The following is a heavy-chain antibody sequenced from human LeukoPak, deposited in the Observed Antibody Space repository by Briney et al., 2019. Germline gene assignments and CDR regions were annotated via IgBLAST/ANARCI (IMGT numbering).Heavy chain of an antibody. CDR1: GFTFSSYG. Sequence: PGGSLRLSCAASGFTFSSYGMHWVRQAPGKGLEWVAVISYDGSNKCYADSVKGRFTISRDNSKNTLYLQMNSLRAEDTAVYYCAKSPADFDPPLGWGQGTLVTVSS. J-gene: IGHJ4*02. D-gene: IGHD3-9*01. V-gene: IGHV3-30*18. CDR2: ISYDGSNK. CDR3: AKSPADFDPPLG.